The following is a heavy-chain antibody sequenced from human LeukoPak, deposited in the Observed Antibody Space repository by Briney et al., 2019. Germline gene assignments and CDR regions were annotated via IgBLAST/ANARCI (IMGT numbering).Heavy chain of an antibody. D-gene: IGHD6-13*01. CDR3: AKDHFGYSSSSLDY. J-gene: IGHJ4*02. CDR1: EFSFNSYA. CDR2: ISASGGCT. V-gene: IGHV3-23*01. Sequence: GGSLRLSCSASEFSFNSYAMSWVRQAPGKGLEWVSAISASGGCTYSADSVKGRFTISRDNSKNTLYLQMNSLRAEDTAVYFCAKDHFGYSSSSLDYWGQGTLVTVSS.